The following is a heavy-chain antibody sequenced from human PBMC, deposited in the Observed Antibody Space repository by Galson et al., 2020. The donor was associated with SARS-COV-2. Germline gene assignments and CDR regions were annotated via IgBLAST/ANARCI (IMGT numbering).Heavy chain of an antibody. D-gene: IGHD6-19*01. J-gene: IGHJ4*02. V-gene: IGHV3-33*06. CDR3: AKHRGIAVAGTLYYFDY. CDR2: IWYDGSNK. Sequence: GESLKISCAASGFTFSSYGMHWVRQAPGKGLEWVAVIWYDGSNKYYADSVKGRFTISRDNSKNTLYLQMNSLRAEDTAVYYCAKHRGIAVAGTLYYFDYWGQGTLVTVSS. CDR1: GFTFSSYG.